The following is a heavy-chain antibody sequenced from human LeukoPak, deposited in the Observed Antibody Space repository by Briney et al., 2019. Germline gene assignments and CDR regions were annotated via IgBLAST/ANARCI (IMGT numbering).Heavy chain of an antibody. CDR2: IWYDGSNK. J-gene: IGHJ5*02. Sequence: QPGRSLRLSCAASGFTFSSYGMHWVRQAPGKGLEWVAVIWYDGSNKYYADSVKGRFTISRDNSKNTLYLQMNSPRAEDTAVYYCAREDSSGYYAWFDPWGQGTLVTVSS. CDR3: AREDSSGYYAWFDP. CDR1: GFTFSSYG. V-gene: IGHV3-33*01. D-gene: IGHD3-22*01.